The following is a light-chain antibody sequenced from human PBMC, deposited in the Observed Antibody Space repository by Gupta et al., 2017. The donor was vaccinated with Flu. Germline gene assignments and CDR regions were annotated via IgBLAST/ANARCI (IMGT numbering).Light chain of an antibody. CDR1: QSVSSSY. J-gene: IGKJ1*01. V-gene: IGKV3-20*01. CDR3: QQYGSSPPWT. Sequence: TLSLSPGERATRSCRASQSVSSSYLAWYKQKPGQAPRLLIYGTSSRATGIPERFSGSGSGTDFTLTISRLEPEDFAVYSCQQYGSSPPWTFGQGTKVEIK. CDR2: GTS.